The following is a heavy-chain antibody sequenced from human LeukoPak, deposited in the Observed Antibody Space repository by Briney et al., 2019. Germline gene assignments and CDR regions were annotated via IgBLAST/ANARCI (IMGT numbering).Heavy chain of an antibody. CDR1: GDSVSSNSAA. D-gene: IGHD5-24*01. CDR2: TYYRSKWYN. V-gene: IGHV6-1*01. CDR3: ARVSPRDGWTYFDY. J-gene: IGHJ4*02. Sequence: SQTLSLTCAISGDSVSSNSAAWNWIRQSPSRGPEWLGRTYYRSKWYNDYAVSVKSRITINPDTSKNQFSLQLNSVTPEDTAVYYCARVSPRDGWTYFDYWGQGTLVTVSS.